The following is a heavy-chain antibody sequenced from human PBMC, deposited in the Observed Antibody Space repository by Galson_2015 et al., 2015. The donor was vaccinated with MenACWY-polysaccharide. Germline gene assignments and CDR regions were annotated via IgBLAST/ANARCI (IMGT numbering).Heavy chain of an antibody. V-gene: IGHV3-30*03. CDR3: AREGDTYRSGRYGS. D-gene: IGHD6-13*01. J-gene: IGHJ4*02. CDR2: ISYDGGTK. CDR1: GVTFSNYG. Sequence: SLRLSCAASGVTFSNYGMHWVRQAPGKGLEWVAVISYDGGTKYYADSVKGRFTISRDKSRNTLYLQMDSLRPEDTAVCFCAREGDTYRSGRYGSWGQGTLVTVSS.